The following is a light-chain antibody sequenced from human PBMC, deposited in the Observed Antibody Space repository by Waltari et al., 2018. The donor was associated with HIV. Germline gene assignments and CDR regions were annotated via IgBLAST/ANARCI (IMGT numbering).Light chain of an antibody. CDR2: ENN. V-gene: IGLV6-57*01. J-gene: IGLJ2*01. CDR1: SGSIAGNS. CDR3: QSYSSNNHGVV. Sequence: NFLLTQPHSVSESPGRTVTISCTRNSGSIAGNSVQSYHHRLGSNPTIVISENNQRPSGVPDRFPGSLDRSSNSASLTISGLQTGDEADYYCQSYSSNNHGVVFGGGTKLTVL.